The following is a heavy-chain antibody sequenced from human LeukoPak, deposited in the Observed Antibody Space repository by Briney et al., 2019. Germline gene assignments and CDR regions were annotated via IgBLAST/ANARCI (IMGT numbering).Heavy chain of an antibody. CDR2: INSDGSST. Sequence: PGRSLRLSCAASGFTFSSYWMHWVRQAPGKGLVWVSRINSDGSSTSYADSVKGRFTISRDNSKNTLYLQMNSLRAEDTAVYYCAKANSITIFGVISPVDYWGQGTLVTVSS. CDR3: AKANSITIFGVISPVDY. J-gene: IGHJ4*02. D-gene: IGHD3-3*01. V-gene: IGHV3-74*01. CDR1: GFTFSSYW.